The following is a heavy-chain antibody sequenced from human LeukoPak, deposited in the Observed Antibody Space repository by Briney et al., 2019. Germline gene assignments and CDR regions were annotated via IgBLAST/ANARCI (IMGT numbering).Heavy chain of an antibody. V-gene: IGHV4-31*03. CDR3: ARGLSHGFDY. J-gene: IGHJ4*02. Sequence: SQTLSLTCTVSGGSIGSGGYYWSWIRQHPGKGLEWIGYIYYSGSTYYNPSLKSRVTISVDTSKNQFSLKVSSVTAADTAVYYCARGLSHGFDYWGQGSLVTVSS. CDR2: IYYSGST. CDR1: GGSIGSGGYY.